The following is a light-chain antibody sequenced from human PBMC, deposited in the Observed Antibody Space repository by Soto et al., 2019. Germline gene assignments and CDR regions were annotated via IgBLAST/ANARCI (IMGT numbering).Light chain of an antibody. Sequence: EIVLTQSPSTLSLSPGERATLSCRASQSVSSYLAWYQQKPGQAPKLLIYDASNRATGIPARFSGSGSGTALSLTISSLVHEDFSAYYCKQRRKCSPLTFGGGTKVEIK. J-gene: IGKJ4*01. CDR3: KQRRKCSPLT. CDR2: DAS. CDR1: QSVSSY. V-gene: IGKV3-11*01.